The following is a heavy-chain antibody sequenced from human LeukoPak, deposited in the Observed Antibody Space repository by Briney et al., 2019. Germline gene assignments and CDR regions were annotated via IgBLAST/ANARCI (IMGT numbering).Heavy chain of an antibody. CDR2: IIPIFGTA. D-gene: IGHD5-24*01. CDR1: GGTFSRSA. CDR3: ARERGRWLQLAYDY. J-gene: IGHJ4*02. V-gene: IGHV1-69*13. Sequence: VASVRVSCKASGGTFSRSAISWVRQAPGQGLEWMGGIIPIFGTANYAQKFQGRVTITADESTSTAYMELSSLRSEDTAVYYCARERGRWLQLAYDYWGQGTLVTVSS.